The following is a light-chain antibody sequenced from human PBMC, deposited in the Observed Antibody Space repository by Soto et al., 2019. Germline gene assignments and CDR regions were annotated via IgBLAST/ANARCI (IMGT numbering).Light chain of an antibody. CDR3: AAWDDSLIGV. V-gene: IGLV1-44*01. CDR1: SSNIGSNT. Sequence: QSVLTQPPSASRTPGQRVTISCSGSSSNIGSNTVNWYQQLPGTAPKLLIYNNNQRPSGVPDRFSGSKSGTSASLAISGLQSEDEADYYCAAWDDSLIGVFGGGTKLTVL. CDR2: NNN. J-gene: IGLJ2*01.